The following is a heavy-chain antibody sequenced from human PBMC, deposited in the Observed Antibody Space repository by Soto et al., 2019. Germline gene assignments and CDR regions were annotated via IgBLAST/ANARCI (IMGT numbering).Heavy chain of an antibody. CDR2: IIPIFGTA. CDR3: ARLLYYYDSSAQPRAFDI. V-gene: IGHV1-69*05. CDR1: GGTFSSYA. Sequence: ASVKVSCKASGGTFSSYAISWVRQAPGQGLEWMGGIIPIFGTANYAQKFQGRVTITTDESTSTAYMELSSLRSEDTAVYYCARLLYYYDSSAQPRAFDIWGQGTMVTVSS. J-gene: IGHJ3*02. D-gene: IGHD3-22*01.